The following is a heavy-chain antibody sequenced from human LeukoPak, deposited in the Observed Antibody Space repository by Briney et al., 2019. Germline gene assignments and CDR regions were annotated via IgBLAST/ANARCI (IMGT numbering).Heavy chain of an antibody. CDR3: ARLYSSGWFYFDY. V-gene: IGHV3-53*01. D-gene: IGHD6-19*01. J-gene: IGHJ4*02. CDR2: IYSGGST. CDR1: GFTVSSNY. Sequence: GGSLRLSCAASGFTVSSNYMSWVRQAPGKGLEWVSVIYSGGSTYYADSVKGRFTISRDNSKNTLYLQMNSLRAEDTAVYYCARLYSSGWFYFDYWGQGALVTVSS.